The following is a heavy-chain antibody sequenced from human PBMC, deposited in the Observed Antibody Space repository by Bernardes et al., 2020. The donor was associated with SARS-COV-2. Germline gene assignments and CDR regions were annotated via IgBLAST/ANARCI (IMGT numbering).Heavy chain of an antibody. J-gene: IGHJ4*02. CDR2: IYPGDSDT. CDR1: GYSFGTYY. D-gene: IGHD5-12*01. CDR3: ARRAYSGPDY. Sequence: GESLTLSCKGSGYSFGTYYIGWVRQMPGTGLEWMGIIYPGDSDTRYSPSFQGQVTISVDKSISTAYLQWSSLKASDTAMFYCARRAYSGPDYWGQGTLVTGSS. V-gene: IGHV5-51*01.